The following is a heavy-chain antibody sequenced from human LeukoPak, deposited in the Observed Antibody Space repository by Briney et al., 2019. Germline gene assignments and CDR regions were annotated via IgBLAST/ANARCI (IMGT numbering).Heavy chain of an antibody. J-gene: IGHJ3*02. CDR3: ARDRAVAGSDAFDI. CDR2: ISSSSSYI. Sequence: GGSLRLSCAASGFTVSSNYMNWVRQAPGKGLEWVLSISSSSSYIYYADSVKGRFTISRDNAKNSLYLQMNSLRAEDTAVYYCARDRAVAGSDAFDIWGQGTMVTVSS. V-gene: IGHV3-21*01. D-gene: IGHD6-19*01. CDR1: GFTVSSNY.